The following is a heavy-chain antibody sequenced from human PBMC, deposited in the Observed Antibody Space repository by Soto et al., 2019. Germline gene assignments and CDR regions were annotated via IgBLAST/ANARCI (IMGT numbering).Heavy chain of an antibody. CDR2: ISSGGKT. CDR3: ATSPLMVRGLIFDY. J-gene: IGHJ4*02. V-gene: IGHV3-23*01. CDR1: GFTFNNYA. D-gene: IGHD3-10*01. Sequence: EVQLLESGGGLVQPGGSLRLSCAASGFTFNNYALSWVRQAPGKGLEWVSGISSGGKTYYADSVKGRFTISRDTAKDTLDLQMTRLRAEDAAVYYCATSPLMVRGLIFDYWGQGTRVTVSS.